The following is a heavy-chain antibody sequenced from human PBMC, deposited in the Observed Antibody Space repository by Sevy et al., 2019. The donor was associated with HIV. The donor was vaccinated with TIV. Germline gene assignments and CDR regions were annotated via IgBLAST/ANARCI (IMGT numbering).Heavy chain of an antibody. CDR1: GFTFSSYA. J-gene: IGHJ3*02. D-gene: IGHD4-17*01. V-gene: IGHV3-23*01. CDR3: ANLQIYGGEAFDI. CDR2: ISGSGGST. Sequence: GGSLRLSCAASGFTFSSYAMSWVRQAPGKGLEWVSAISGSGGSTYYADSVKGRFTISRDNSKNTLYLQMNSLRAEDTAVYYCANLQIYGGEAFDIWGQGTMVTVSS.